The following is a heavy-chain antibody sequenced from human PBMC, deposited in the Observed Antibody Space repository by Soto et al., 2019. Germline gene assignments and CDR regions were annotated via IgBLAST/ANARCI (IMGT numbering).Heavy chain of an antibody. CDR3: TKNPLPGAVAGPNWFDP. J-gene: IGHJ5*02. V-gene: IGHV3-23*01. D-gene: IGHD6-19*01. Sequence: GGSLRLSCAASGFTCRNYAMNWVRLAPGKGLEWVSAISGSGGSTYYADSVKGRFTISRDNSKNTLYVQMNSLRAEDTAVYSCTKNPLPGAVAGPNWFDPWGQGTLVTVS. CDR2: ISGSGGST. CDR1: GFTCRNYA.